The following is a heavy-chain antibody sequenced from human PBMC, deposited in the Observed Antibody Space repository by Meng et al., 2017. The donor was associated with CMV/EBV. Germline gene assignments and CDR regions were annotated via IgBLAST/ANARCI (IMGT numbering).Heavy chain of an antibody. CDR2: IYPGDSDT. Sequence: GPLRLSCKGSGYSFTSYWIGWVHQMPGKGLEWMGIIYPGDSDTRYSPSFQGQVTISADKSISTAYLQWSSLKASDTAMYYCARHGGIYSGYDNNWFDPWGQGTLVTVSS. V-gene: IGHV5-51*07. CDR3: ARHGGIYSGYDNNWFDP. CDR1: GYSFTSYW. J-gene: IGHJ5*02. D-gene: IGHD5-12*01.